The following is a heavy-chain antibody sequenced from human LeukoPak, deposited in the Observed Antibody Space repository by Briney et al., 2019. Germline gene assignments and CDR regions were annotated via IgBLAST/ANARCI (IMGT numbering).Heavy chain of an antibody. Sequence: GGSLRLSCAASGFTFSSYAMHWVRQAPGKGLEWVAVISYDGSNKYYADSVKGRFTISRDNSKNSLFLQMNSLRVEDTAVYYCARDLSLAGSIEGMPGARVSPPGGWFDSWGQGTLVTVSA. CDR1: GFTFSSYA. J-gene: IGHJ5*01. D-gene: IGHD2-2*01. CDR3: ARDLSLAGSIEGMPGARVSPPGGWFDS. CDR2: ISYDGSNK. V-gene: IGHV3-30-3*01.